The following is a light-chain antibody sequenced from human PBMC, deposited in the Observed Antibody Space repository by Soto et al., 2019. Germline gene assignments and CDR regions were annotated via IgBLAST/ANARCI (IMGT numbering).Light chain of an antibody. V-gene: IGKV1-33*01. Sequence: DIQMTQSPSSLSASVGDRVTITCQASQDISNYLNWYQKKPGKAPKLLIYDASNLESGVPSRFSGSGSGTDFIFTISSLQPEDIATYYCQQYDNLPGYTFGQGTKLEIQ. CDR1: QDISNY. CDR2: DAS. J-gene: IGKJ2*01. CDR3: QQYDNLPGYT.